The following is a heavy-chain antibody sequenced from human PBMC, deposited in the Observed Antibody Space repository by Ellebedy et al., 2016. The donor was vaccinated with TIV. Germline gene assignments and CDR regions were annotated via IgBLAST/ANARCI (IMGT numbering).Heavy chain of an antibody. CDR2: IYYSGST. J-gene: IGHJ6*02. D-gene: IGHD4-17*01. V-gene: IGHV4-30-4*01. CDR1: GGSISSGDYY. CDR3: ARGHYGDLYYYGMDV. Sequence: MPSETLSLTCTVSGGSISSGDYYWSWIRQPPGKGLEWIGYIYYSGSTYYNPSLKSRVTISVDTSKNQFSLKLSSVTAADTAVYYCARGHYGDLYYYGMDVWGQGTTVTVSS.